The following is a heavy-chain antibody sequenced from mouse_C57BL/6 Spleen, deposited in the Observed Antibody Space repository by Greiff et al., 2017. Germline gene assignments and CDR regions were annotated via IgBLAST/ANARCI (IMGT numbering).Heavy chain of an antibody. Sequence: VQGVESGAELARPGASVKLSCKASGYTFTSYGISWVKQRTGQGLEWIGEIYPRSGNTYYNEKFKGKATLTADKSSSTAYMELRSLTSEDSAVYFCARWGYGNPAWFAYWGQGTLVTVSA. CDR2: IYPRSGNT. D-gene: IGHD2-10*02. CDR1: GYTFTSYG. CDR3: ARWGYGNPAWFAY. J-gene: IGHJ3*01. V-gene: IGHV1-81*01.